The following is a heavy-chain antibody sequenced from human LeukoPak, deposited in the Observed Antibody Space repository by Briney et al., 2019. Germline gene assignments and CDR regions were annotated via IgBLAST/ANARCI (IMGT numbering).Heavy chain of an antibody. Sequence: SETLSLTCTVSGGSISSYYWSWIRQPPGKGLEWIGYIYYSGSTNYNPSLKSRVTISVDTSKNQFSLKLSSMTAADTAVYYCARRTRPRTENWFDPWGQGTLVTVSS. CDR2: IYYSGST. D-gene: IGHD3/OR15-3a*01. V-gene: IGHV4-59*12. J-gene: IGHJ5*02. CDR3: ARRTRPRTENWFDP. CDR1: GGSISSYY.